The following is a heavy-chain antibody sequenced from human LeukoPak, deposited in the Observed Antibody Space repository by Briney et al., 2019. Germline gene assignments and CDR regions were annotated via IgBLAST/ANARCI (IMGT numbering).Heavy chain of an antibody. D-gene: IGHD6-19*01. Sequence: SETLSLTCTVSGGSISSYHWSWIRQPPGKGLEWIGYIYYSGSTNYNPSLKSRVTISVDTSKNQFSLKLSSVTAADTAVYYCARTPRAVADHYYFDYWGQGTLVTVSS. CDR2: IYYSGST. J-gene: IGHJ4*02. CDR3: ARTPRAVADHYYFDY. CDR1: GGSISSYH. V-gene: IGHV4-59*01.